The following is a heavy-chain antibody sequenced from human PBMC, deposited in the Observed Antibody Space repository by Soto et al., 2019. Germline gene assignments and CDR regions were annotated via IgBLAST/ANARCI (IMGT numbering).Heavy chain of an antibody. V-gene: IGHV3-48*03. CDR1: GFTFSSYE. J-gene: IGHJ6*02. D-gene: IGHD2-2*01. Sequence: GGSLRLSCAASGFTFSSYEMNWVRQAPGKGLEWVSYISSSGSTIYYADSVKGRFTISRDNAKNSPYLQMNSLRAEDTAVYYCAHFGYCSSTSCPPYYYYGMDVWGQGTTVTVSS. CDR3: AHFGYCSSTSCPPYYYYGMDV. CDR2: ISSSGSTI.